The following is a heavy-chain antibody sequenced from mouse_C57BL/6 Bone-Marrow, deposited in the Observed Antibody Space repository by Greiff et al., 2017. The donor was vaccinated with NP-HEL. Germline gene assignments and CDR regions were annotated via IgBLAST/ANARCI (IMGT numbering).Heavy chain of an antibody. CDR2: IDPANGNT. V-gene: IGHV14-3*01. CDR1: GFNIKNTY. CDR3: ARAFYYYGSSHFDY. J-gene: IGHJ2*01. Sequence: EVKLVESVAELVRPGASVKLSCTASGFNIKNTYMHWVKQRPEQGLEWIGRIDPANGNTKYAPKFQGKATITADTSSNTAYLQLSSLTSEDTAIYYCARAFYYYGSSHFDYWGQGTTLTVSS. D-gene: IGHD1-1*01.